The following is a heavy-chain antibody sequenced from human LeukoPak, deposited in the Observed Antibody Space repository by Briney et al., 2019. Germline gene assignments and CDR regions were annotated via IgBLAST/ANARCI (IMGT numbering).Heavy chain of an antibody. CDR2: IGSDFGA. CDR3: AKDILRWSFDY. D-gene: IGHD4-23*01. J-gene: IGHJ4*02. Sequence: GSLRLSCAASGFTFSSNAMSWVRQAPGKGLEWVSGIGSDFGAHYADSVEGRFTISRDNSRNLLYLQMNSLRAEDTAVYYCAKDILRWSFDYWGQGTLATVSS. CDR1: GFTFSSNA. V-gene: IGHV3-23*01.